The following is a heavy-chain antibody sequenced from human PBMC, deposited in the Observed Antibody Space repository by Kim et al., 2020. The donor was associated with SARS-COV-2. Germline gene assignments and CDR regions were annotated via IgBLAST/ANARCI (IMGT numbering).Heavy chain of an antibody. V-gene: IGHV5-51*01. J-gene: IGHJ4*02. D-gene: IGHD3-10*01. CDR2: IDPGDSDT. CDR1: GYRFTSYW. Sequence: GESLKISCKGSGYRFTSYWIGWVRQMPGKGLEWMGIIDPGDSDTKYSPSFQGQVTISADRSINIAYLHWISLKASDTAMYYCARQHEGMVRGVIGYWGQGTLVTVSS. CDR3: ARQHEGMVRGVIGY.